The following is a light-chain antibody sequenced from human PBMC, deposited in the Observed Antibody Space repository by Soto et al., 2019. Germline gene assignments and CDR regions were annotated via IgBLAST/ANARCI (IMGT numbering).Light chain of an antibody. J-gene: IGKJ5*01. Sequence: DIVMTQSPLSLPVTPGEPSSMSFSSSQSLLHSNGYNYLDWYLQKPGQSPQLLIYLGSNRSSGVPDRFSGSGSGTDFTLKISRVEAEDVGVYYCMQALQTPITFGQGTRLEIK. V-gene: IGKV2-28*01. CDR3: MQALQTPIT. CDR2: LGS. CDR1: QSLLHSNGYNY.